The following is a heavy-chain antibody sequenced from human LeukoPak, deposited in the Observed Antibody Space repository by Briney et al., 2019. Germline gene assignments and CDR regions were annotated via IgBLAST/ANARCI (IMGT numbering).Heavy chain of an antibody. CDR1: GGSFSGYY. Sequence: SETLSLTCAVYGGSFSGYYWSWIRQPPGKWLEWIGEINHSGSTNYNPSLKSRVTISVDTSKNQFSLKLSSVTAADTAVYYCARGLMIGAFDIWGQGTMVTVSS. CDR2: INHSGST. D-gene: IGHD3-22*01. J-gene: IGHJ3*02. CDR3: ARGLMIGAFDI. V-gene: IGHV4-34*01.